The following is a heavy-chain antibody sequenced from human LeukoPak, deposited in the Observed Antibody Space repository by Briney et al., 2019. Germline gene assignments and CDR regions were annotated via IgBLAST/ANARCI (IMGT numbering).Heavy chain of an antibody. V-gene: IGHV5-51*01. J-gene: IGHJ4*02. CDR3: ASHPPFASTSWIDY. CDR1: GYSFTSYW. D-gene: IGHD2-2*01. CDR2: IYPGDSDT. Sequence: GESLKISCKGSGYSFTSYWIGWVRQMPGKGLEWMGIIYPGDSDTRYSPSFQGQVTISAHKSIRTASLQWSSLQASDTAMYYCASHPPFASTSWIDYWGQAPLVTVSS.